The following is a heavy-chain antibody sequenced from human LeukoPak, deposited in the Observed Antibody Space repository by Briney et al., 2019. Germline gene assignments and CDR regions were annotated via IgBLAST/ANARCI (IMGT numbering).Heavy chain of an antibody. CDR1: GFTFSIYA. Sequence: GGSLRLSCAASGFTFSIYAMSWVRQSPGKALEWVSAISGSGGSTYYADSVKGRFTIYRDNSKNTLYLQMDSLRAEDTAVYYCAKAPSGVTNFDYWGQGTLVTVSS. J-gene: IGHJ4*02. CDR3: AKAPSGVTNFDY. CDR2: ISGSGGST. V-gene: IGHV3-23*01. D-gene: IGHD2-21*02.